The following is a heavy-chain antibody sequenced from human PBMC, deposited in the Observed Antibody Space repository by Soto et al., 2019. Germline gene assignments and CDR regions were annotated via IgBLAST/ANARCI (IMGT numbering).Heavy chain of an antibody. J-gene: IGHJ6*02. V-gene: IGHV3-66*03. CDR1: GFTVSSNY. D-gene: IGHD2-2*01. CDR3: ARGYCSSTSCFPPCLYYYYGMDV. Sequence: QPGGSLRLSCAASGFTVSSNYMSWVRQAPGKGLEWVSVIYSCGSTYYADSVKGRFTISRDNSKNTLYLQMNSLRAEDTAVYYCARGYCSSTSCFPPCLYYYYGMDVWGQGTTVTVSS. CDR2: IYSCGST.